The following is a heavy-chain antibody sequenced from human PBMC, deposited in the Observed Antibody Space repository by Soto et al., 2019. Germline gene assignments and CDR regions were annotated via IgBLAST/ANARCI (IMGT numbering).Heavy chain of an antibody. CDR2: INAGNGNT. J-gene: IGHJ4*02. CDR3: ARFSDSGSPLDY. V-gene: IGHV1-3*01. Sequence: GASVKVSCTASGYTFTSYAMHWVRQAPGQRLEWMGWINAGNGNTKYSQKFQGRVTITRDTSASTAYMELSSLRSEDTAVYYCARFSDSGSPLDYWGQGTLVTVSS. CDR1: GYTFTSYA. D-gene: IGHD6-19*01.